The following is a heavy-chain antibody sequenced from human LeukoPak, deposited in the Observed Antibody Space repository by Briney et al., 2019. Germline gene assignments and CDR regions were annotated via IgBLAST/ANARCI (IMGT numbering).Heavy chain of an antibody. J-gene: IGHJ5*02. CDR2: INLSGGST. D-gene: IGHD4-23*01. CDR3: ARDNSVEDTAWWFDP. V-gene: IGHV1-46*01. CDR1: GYTFTSYY. Sequence: ASVKVSCKASGYTFTSYYMHWVRQAPGQGLEWMGIINLSGGSTSYAQKFQGRVTMTRDMSTSTDYMELSRLRSEDTAVYYCARDNSVEDTAWWFDPWGQGTLVTVSS.